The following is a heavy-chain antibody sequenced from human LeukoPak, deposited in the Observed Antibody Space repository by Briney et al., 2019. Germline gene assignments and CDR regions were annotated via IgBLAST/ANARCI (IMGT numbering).Heavy chain of an antibody. J-gene: IGHJ5*02. D-gene: IGHD2-2*01. CDR2: IFPSGGEI. Sequence: GGSLRLSCAASGFTFSTFAMIWVRQPPGKGLEWVSSIFPSGGEIHYADSVKGRFTISRDNAKNSLYLQMNSLRAEDTAVYYCARLCCSSTSCYSRWGTNWFDPWGQGTLVTVSS. CDR3: ARLCCSSTSCYSRWGTNWFDP. CDR1: GFTFSTFA. V-gene: IGHV3-21*01.